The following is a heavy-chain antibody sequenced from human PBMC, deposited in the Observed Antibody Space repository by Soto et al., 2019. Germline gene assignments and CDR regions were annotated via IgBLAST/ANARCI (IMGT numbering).Heavy chain of an antibody. Sequence: QVQLQESGPGLVKPSQTLSLTCTVSGGSISSGGYYWSWIRQHPGKGLEWIGYIYYSGSTYYNPSPRSLVTIPVDTSKNQFSLKLSSVTAADTAVYYCARAWGGYFDYWGQGTLVTVSS. V-gene: IGHV4-31*01. CDR3: ARAWGGYFDY. J-gene: IGHJ4*02. D-gene: IGHD3-16*01. CDR1: GGSISSGGYY. CDR2: IYYSGST.